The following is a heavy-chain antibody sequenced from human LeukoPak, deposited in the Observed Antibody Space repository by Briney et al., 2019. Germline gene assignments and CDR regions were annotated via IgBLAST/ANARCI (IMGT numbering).Heavy chain of an antibody. CDR3: ARDFESYEVMFDY. Sequence: GGSLRLSCAASGFTFSSYWMSWVRQAPGKGLEWVANIKQDGSEKYYVDSVKGRFTISRDNAKNSLYLQMNNLRAEDTAVYYCARDFESYEVMFDYWGQGTLVTVSS. CDR2: IKQDGSEK. V-gene: IGHV3-7*01. D-gene: IGHD3-16*01. J-gene: IGHJ4*02. CDR1: GFTFSSYW.